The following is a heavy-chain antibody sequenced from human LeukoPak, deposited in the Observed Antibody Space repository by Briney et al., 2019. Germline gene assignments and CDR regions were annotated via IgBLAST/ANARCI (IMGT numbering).Heavy chain of an antibody. D-gene: IGHD2-2*01. J-gene: IGHJ4*02. CDR3: ARSCSNSNCFYFDL. V-gene: IGHV5-51*01. Sequence: GESLKISCRGSGYYFTNYWIGWVRQMPGTSLEWMGHIYPGDSDTRYSPSFQGRVTISADKSISTAYLQWSSLRAPDTAMYYCARSCSNSNCFYFDLWGQGTLVTVSS. CDR2: IYPGDSDT. CDR1: GYYFTNYW.